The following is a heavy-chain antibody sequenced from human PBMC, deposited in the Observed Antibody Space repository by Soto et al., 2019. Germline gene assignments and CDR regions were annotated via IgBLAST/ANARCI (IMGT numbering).Heavy chain of an antibody. Sequence: DVQLLESGGGLVQPGGSLRLSCAASGFTCNVHVMSWVRRAPGKGPEWVPAISGRNPNTYYADSERGRLTISRDNYRSTVYLQMDSRRVEGTALYYCARDVTSHAPRRYSSSWYGWFGPWGHGPLVTVSS. J-gene: IGHJ5*02. V-gene: IGHV3-23*01. CDR2: ISGRNPNT. D-gene: IGHD6-13*01. CDR3: ARDVTSHAPRRYSSSWYGWFGP. CDR1: GFTCNVHV.